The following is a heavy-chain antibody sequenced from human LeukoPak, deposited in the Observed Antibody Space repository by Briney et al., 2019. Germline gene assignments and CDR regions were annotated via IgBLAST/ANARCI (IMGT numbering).Heavy chain of an antibody. Sequence: PSETLSLTCTVSGYSISSGYYWGWIRPPPGKGLEWIGSIYHSGSTYYNPSLKSRVTISVDTSKNQFSLKLSSVTAADTAVYYCARGGPPDYWGQGTLVTVSS. J-gene: IGHJ4*02. CDR2: IYHSGST. D-gene: IGHD3-16*01. CDR3: ARGGPPDY. CDR1: GYSISSGYY. V-gene: IGHV4-38-2*02.